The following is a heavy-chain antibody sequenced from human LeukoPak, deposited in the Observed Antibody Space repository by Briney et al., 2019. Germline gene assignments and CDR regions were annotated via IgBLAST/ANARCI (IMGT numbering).Heavy chain of an antibody. CDR1: GGSFSGYY. CDR3: ARYTVTNLLDF. V-gene: IGHV4-34*01. Sequence: PSETLSLTCAVYGGSFSGYYWSWIRQPPGKGLEWIGEINHSGSTNYNPSLKSRVTISVDTSKNQFSLELSSVTAADTAVYYCARYTVTNLLDFWGQGTLVTVSS. D-gene: IGHD4-17*01. J-gene: IGHJ4*02. CDR2: INHSGST.